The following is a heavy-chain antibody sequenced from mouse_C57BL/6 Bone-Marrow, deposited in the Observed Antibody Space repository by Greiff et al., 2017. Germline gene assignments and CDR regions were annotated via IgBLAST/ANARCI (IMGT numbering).Heavy chain of an antibody. J-gene: IGHJ3*01. D-gene: IGHD3-2*01. CDR2: IYPGSGST. Sequence: VQLQQPGAELVKPGASVKMSCTASGYTFTSYWMTWVKQRPGQGLEWIGAIYPGSGSTNYNEKFKSKATLTVDTSSSTAYMQLSSLTAEDSAVYYCAVDSYGYGWFDYWGQGTRVTVSA. CDR1: GYTFTSYW. V-gene: IGHV1-55*01. CDR3: AVDSYGYGWFDY.